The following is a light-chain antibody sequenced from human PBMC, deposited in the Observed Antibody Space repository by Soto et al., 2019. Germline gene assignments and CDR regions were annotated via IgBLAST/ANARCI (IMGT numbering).Light chain of an antibody. CDR3: QQRTHWHT. CDR1: QSVSNY. V-gene: IGKV3-11*01. Sequence: EILVTHSAATLSFSKGERSTLSCTASQSVSNYLAWYQQKPGQAPRLLIYDTFYTATGIPARFSGSGSGTDFTLTISRLETEDFAIYYCQQRTHWHTFGPGTRLAIK. J-gene: IGKJ5*01. CDR2: DTF.